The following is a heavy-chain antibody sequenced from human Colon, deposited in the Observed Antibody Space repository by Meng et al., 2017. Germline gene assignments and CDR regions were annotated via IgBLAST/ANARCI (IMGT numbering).Heavy chain of an antibody. CDR2: ISPHNGNP. J-gene: IGHJ4*02. D-gene: IGHD3-22*01. Sequence: QVQLLQSWSELKEPGASVKVSCKASGYTFTSYAINWLRQAPGQGPEWRGWISPHNGNPTYAQGFTGRFVFSLDTSVSTAYLQISSLKVEDTAFYYCARNNYDTASRFDYWGQGTLVTVSS. CDR3: ARNNYDTASRFDY. V-gene: IGHV7-4-1*02. CDR1: GYTFTSYA.